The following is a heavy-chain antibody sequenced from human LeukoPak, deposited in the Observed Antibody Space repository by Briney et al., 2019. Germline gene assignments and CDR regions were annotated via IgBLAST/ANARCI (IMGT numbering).Heavy chain of an antibody. J-gene: IGHJ4*02. V-gene: IGHV4-31*03. Sequence: PSETLSLTCSVSGGSIRSGGYYCSWIRQHPGKGLEWIGYIFYNGNTYYNPSLKCRVIISVDTSKNQFSLKLNSVTAADTAVYYCAGTLVRGLIPIRYYFDYWGQGALVTVSS. CDR1: GGSIRSGGYY. CDR2: IFYNGNT. CDR3: AGTLVRGLIPIRYYFDY. D-gene: IGHD3-10*01.